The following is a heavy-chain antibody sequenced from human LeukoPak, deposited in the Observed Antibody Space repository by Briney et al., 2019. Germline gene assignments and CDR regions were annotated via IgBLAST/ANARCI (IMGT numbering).Heavy chain of an antibody. CDR2: ISSSGSTI. CDR3: AKDSIAAAGEGDWFDP. D-gene: IGHD6-13*01. Sequence: PGGSLRLSCAASGFTFSDYYMSWIRQAPGKGLEWVSYISSSGSTIYYADSVKGRFTISRDNAKNSLYLQMNSLRAEDTAVYYCAKDSIAAAGEGDWFDPWGQGTLVTVSS. V-gene: IGHV3-11*01. J-gene: IGHJ5*02. CDR1: GFTFSDYY.